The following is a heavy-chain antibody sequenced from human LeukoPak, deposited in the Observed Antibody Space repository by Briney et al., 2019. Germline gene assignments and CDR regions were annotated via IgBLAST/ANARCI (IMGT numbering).Heavy chain of an antibody. V-gene: IGHV3-30*18. D-gene: IGHD5-18*01. CDR3: AKGDVDTAMVRGY. J-gene: IGHJ4*02. Sequence: GGSLRLSCAASGFTFSSYGMHWVRQAPGKGLEWVAVISYEGSNKYYADSVKGRFTISRDNSKNTLYLQMNSLRAEDTAVYYCAKGDVDTAMVRGYWGQGTLVTVSS. CDR1: GFTFSSYG. CDR2: ISYEGSNK.